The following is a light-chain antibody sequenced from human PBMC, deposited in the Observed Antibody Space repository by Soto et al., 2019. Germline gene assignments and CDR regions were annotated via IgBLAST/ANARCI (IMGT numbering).Light chain of an antibody. Sequence: QSALTQPVSVSGSPGQAITISSTGTSSDVGGFNYVSWYQQHPGKAPKLMIYDVTNRPSGVSYRFSGSKSGNTASLTISGLQAEDEADYYCNSYTSSSTYVFGTGTKLTVL. CDR2: DVT. V-gene: IGLV2-14*03. J-gene: IGLJ1*01. CDR1: SSDVGGFNY. CDR3: NSYTSSSTYV.